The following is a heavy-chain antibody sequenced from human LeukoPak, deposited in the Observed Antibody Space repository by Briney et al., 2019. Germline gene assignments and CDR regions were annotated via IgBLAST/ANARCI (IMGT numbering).Heavy chain of an antibody. Sequence: SETLSLTCAVSGGSFSGYYWSWIRQPPGKGLEWIGEINHSGSTNYNPSLKSRVTISVDTSKNQFSLKLSSVTAADTAVYYCARGPPIYCSSTSCYARNYWGQGALVIVSA. V-gene: IGHV4-34*01. CDR3: ARGPPIYCSSTSCYARNY. CDR2: INHSGST. D-gene: IGHD2-2*01. J-gene: IGHJ4*02. CDR1: GGSFSGYY.